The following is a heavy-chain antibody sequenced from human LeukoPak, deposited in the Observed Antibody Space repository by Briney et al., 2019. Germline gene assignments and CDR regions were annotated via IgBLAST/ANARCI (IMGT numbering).Heavy chain of an antibody. Sequence: GGSLRLSCAASGFTFGDTWMNWVRQVPGQGLEWVANIKQDGSEKFYVASVKGRFTISRDNGMSSLYLQMNSLRAEDTALYYCATSYDMGWLIGYWGQGTLVTVSS. D-gene: IGHD3/OR15-3a*01. CDR1: GFTFGDTW. CDR2: IKQDGSEK. CDR3: ATSYDMGWLIGY. J-gene: IGHJ4*02. V-gene: IGHV3-7*03.